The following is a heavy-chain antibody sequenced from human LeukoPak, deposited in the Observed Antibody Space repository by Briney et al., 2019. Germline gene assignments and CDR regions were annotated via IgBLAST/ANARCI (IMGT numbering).Heavy chain of an antibody. V-gene: IGHV5-51*01. CDR2: IYPGDSDT. Sequence: GESLKISCKGSGYSFTSYWIGWVRQMPGKGLEWMGIIYPGDSDTRYNPSFQGQVTISADKSISTAYLQWSSLKASDTAMYYCAGKYYYDSSGYDAFDIWGQGTMVTVSS. D-gene: IGHD3-22*01. CDR3: AGKYYYDSSGYDAFDI. CDR1: GYSFTSYW. J-gene: IGHJ3*02.